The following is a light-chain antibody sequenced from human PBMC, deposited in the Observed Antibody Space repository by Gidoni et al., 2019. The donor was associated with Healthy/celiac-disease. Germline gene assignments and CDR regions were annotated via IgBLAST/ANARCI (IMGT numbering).Light chain of an antibody. CDR3: MQALQTPFT. V-gene: IGKV2-28*01. CDR1: QSLLHRNGYNY. J-gene: IGKJ3*01. Sequence: DIVLTQPPLPLPVTPGEPASISCRSSQSLLHRNGYNYLDWYLQKPGQSPQLLIYLGSNRASGVPDRFSGSGSGTDFTLKISRVEAEDVGVYYCMQALQTPFTFGPGTKVDIK. CDR2: LGS.